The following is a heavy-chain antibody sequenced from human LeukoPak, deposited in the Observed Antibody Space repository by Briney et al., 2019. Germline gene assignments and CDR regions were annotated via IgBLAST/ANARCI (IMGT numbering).Heavy chain of an antibody. D-gene: IGHD3-16*02. V-gene: IGHV3-48*04. J-gene: IGHJ4*02. Sequence: GRTLRLSCAASGFTFSNYNMNWFRQAPGRGLEWVSEVSTSGESTYYADSVKGRFTISRDNAKKSLYLQMNSLRVEDTAVYYCAVRFDYWGQGILVTVSS. CDR2: VSTSGEST. CDR3: AVRFDY. CDR1: GFTFSNYN.